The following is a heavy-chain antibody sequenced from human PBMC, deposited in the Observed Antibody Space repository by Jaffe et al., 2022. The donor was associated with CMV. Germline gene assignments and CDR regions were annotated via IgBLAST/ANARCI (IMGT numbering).Heavy chain of an antibody. Sequence: QVQLVQSGAEVKKPGSSVKVSCKASGGTFSSYAISWVRQAPGQGLEWMGRIIPILGIANYAQKFQGRVTITADKSTSTAYMELSSLRSEDTAVYYCAISRKGRGFLEWPNWFDPWGQGTLVTVSS. CDR1: GGTFSSYA. CDR2: IIPILGIA. D-gene: IGHD3-3*01. V-gene: IGHV1-69*09. CDR3: AISRKGRGFLEWPNWFDP. J-gene: IGHJ5*02.